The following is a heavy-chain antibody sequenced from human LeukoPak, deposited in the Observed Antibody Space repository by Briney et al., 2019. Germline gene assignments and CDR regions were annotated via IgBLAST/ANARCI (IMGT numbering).Heavy chain of an antibody. CDR1: GGSISSYY. D-gene: IGHD5-18*01. V-gene: IGHV4-4*07. CDR3: ARVAGWYSSGWYFDY. J-gene: IGHJ4*02. CDR2: IYTSGST. Sequence: SETLSLTCTDSGGSISSYYWSWIRQPAGKGLEWIGRIYTSGSTDYNPSLKSRVTMSVDTSKNQFSLKLSSVTAADTAVYYCARVAGWYSSGWYFDYWGQGALVTVSS.